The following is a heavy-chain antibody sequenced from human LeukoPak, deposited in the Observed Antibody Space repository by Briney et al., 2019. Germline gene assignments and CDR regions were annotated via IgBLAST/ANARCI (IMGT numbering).Heavy chain of an antibody. D-gene: IGHD5-12*01. CDR2: IYYSGST. CDR1: GGSISSGDYY. V-gene: IGHV4-30-4*01. J-gene: IGHJ4*02. CDR3: ARVPARNSGYDYGIDY. Sequence: PSETLSLTCTVSGGSISSGDYYWSWIRQPPGKGLEWIGYIYYSGSTYYNPSLKSRVTISVDTSKNQFSLKLSSVTAADTAVYYCARVPARNSGYDYGIDYWGQGTLVTVSS.